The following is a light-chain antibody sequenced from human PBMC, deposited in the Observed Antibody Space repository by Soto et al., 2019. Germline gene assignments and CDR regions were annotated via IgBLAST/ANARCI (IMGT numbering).Light chain of an antibody. CDR2: DAS. V-gene: IGKV1-5*01. J-gene: IGKJ2*01. CDR3: QQYRGKPFT. Sequence: DIQMTQSPSTLSASVGDRVTIACRASQSIDSWLAWYQQKPGKAPKFLIYDASDLESRVPSRFSGSGSGTELTLTTSSLQPDDFAAYYCQQYRGKPFTFGQETKVEIK. CDR1: QSIDSW.